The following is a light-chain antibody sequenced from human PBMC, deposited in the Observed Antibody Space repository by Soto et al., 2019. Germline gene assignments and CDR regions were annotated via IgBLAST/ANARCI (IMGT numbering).Light chain of an antibody. Sequence: QSALTQPPSASGSPGQSVTISCTGTSSDVGGYNYVSWYQQHPGKAPKLMIYEVSKRPSGVPDRFSGSKSGNTASLTVSGLKAEDEADYYGSSYGGSNNLVFGGGTKLTVL. V-gene: IGLV2-8*01. J-gene: IGLJ2*01. CDR1: SSDVGGYNY. CDR2: EVS. CDR3: SSYGGSNNLV.